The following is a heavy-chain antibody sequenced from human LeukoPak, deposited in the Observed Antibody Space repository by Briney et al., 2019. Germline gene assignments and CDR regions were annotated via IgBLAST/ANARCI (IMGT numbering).Heavy chain of an antibody. CDR1: IGSFDGYY. CDR2: VDYGGST. J-gene: IGHJ4*02. V-gene: IGHV4-34*01. D-gene: IGHD1-26*01. Sequence: PSETLSLTCAVYIGSFDGYYWNWIRQPPGKGLEWIGEVDYGGSTNYNPSLRSRVTISINTSKNQFSLYLSSVTAADTAIYYCARRGRYSGTPGDYWGQGTLVTVSS. CDR3: ARRGRYSGTPGDY.